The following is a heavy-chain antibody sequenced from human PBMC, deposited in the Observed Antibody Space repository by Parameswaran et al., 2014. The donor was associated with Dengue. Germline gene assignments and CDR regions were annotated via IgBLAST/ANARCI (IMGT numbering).Heavy chain of an antibody. Sequence: ASETLSLTCTVSGGSISSYYWSWIRQPPGKGLEWIGYIYYSGSTNYNPSLKSRVTISVDTSKNQFSLKLSSVTAADTAVYYCAREGDYSSGLGTGGAFDIWAKGQCHRLL. J-gene: IGHJ3*02. CDR3: AREGDYSSGLGTGGAFDI. CDR1: GGSISSYY. D-gene: IGHD3-22*01. CDR2: IYYSGST. V-gene: IGHV4-59*01.